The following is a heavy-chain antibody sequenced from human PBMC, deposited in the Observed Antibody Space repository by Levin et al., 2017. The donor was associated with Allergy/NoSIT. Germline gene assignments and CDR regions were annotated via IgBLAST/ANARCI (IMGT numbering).Heavy chain of an antibody. D-gene: IGHD5-18*01. CDR2: IYHSGST. J-gene: IGHJ3*02. Sequence: PSETLSLTCAVSGGSISSGGYSWSWLRQPPGKGLEWIGYIYHSGSTYYNPSLKSRVTISVDRSKNQFSLNLSSVTAADTSVYYCARVRYSYGSDAFDTWGQGTMVTVS. CDR1: GGSISSGGYS. CDR3: ARVRYSYGSDAFDT. V-gene: IGHV4-30-2*01.